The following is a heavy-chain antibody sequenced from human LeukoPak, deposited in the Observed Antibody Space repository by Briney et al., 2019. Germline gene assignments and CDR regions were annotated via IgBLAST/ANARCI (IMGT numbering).Heavy chain of an antibody. CDR3: ARGRYYGFWSGYYIHHFDY. D-gene: IGHD3-3*01. V-gene: IGHV1-8*03. Sequence: ASVKVSCKASGYTFTSYDINWVRQATGQGLEWMGWMNPNSGNTGYAQKFQGRVTITRNTSISTAYMELSSLRSEDTAVYYCARGRYYGFWSGYYIHHFDYWGQGTLVTVSS. CDR1: GYTFTSYD. J-gene: IGHJ4*02. CDR2: MNPNSGNT.